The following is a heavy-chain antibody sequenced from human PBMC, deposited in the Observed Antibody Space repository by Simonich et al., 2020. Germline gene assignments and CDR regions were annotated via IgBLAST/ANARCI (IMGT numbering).Heavy chain of an antibody. J-gene: IGHJ4*02. V-gene: IGHV1-18*01. CDR1: GYTFTSYG. Sequence: QVQLVQSGAEVKKPGASVKVSCKASGYTFTSYGISWVRQAPGQGLEWMGWISAYHGNTNYAKTLQSRVTMTTDTSTSTAYMELRSLRSDDTAVYYCARASRGTWWYHYFDYWGQGTLVTVSS. D-gene: IGHD2-15*01. CDR3: ARASRGTWWYHYFDY. CDR2: ISAYHGNT.